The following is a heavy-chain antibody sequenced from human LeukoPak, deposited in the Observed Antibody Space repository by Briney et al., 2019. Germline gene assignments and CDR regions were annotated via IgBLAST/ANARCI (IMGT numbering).Heavy chain of an antibody. Sequence: GGSLRLSCAASGFTVSSNYMSWVRQAPGKGLEWVSVIYSGGSTYSADSVKGRFTISRDNSKNTLYLQMNSLRAEDTAVYYCAREKLGDYVWGSYRPPHAFDIWGQGTMVTVSS. D-gene: IGHD3-16*02. CDR3: AREKLGDYVWGSYRPPHAFDI. CDR2: IYSGGST. CDR1: GFTVSSNY. V-gene: IGHV3-53*01. J-gene: IGHJ3*02.